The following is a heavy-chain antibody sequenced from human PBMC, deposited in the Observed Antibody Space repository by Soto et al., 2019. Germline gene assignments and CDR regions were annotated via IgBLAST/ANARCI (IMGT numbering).Heavy chain of an antibody. CDR2: ISGGSSYT. D-gene: IGHD2-21*01. CDR3: AKTIVAASGYYFDH. J-gene: IGHJ4*02. V-gene: IGHV3-11*06. Sequence: QVQLVESGGGLVKPGGSLRLACAASGFSFGDSYMSWVRQAPGKGLEWLSYISGGSSYTNYADSVKGRFTISRDNAKRSLYLEMNSLRADETAVYYCAKTIVAASGYYFDHWGQGNVVTVSS. CDR1: GFSFGDSY.